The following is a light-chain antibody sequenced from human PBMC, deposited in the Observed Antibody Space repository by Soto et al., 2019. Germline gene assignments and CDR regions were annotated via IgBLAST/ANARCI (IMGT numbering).Light chain of an antibody. J-gene: IGKJ5*01. CDR2: GAS. CDR1: QSVSTN. V-gene: IGKV3-20*01. Sequence: EIVLTQSPGSLSLSPGEGATLSCRASQSVSTNVAWYQQRPGQPPKLLICGASSRATGIPARFSGSGSGTDFTLIINRLQPEDFALYFCQHYGRGSPIAFGLGTRLEI. CDR3: QHYGRGSPIA.